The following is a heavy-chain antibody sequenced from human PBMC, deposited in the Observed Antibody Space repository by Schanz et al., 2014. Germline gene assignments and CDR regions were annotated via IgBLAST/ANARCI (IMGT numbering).Heavy chain of an antibody. V-gene: IGHV3-23*01. J-gene: IGHJ4*02. CDR1: GLIFSSYA. CDR2: INTGVNT. CDR3: ARVDSSGYFFDN. D-gene: IGHD3-22*01. Sequence: EVQLLESGGGLVQPGGSLKLSCAASGLIFSSYAMSWVRQAPGKGLEWVSAINTGVNTYYADSVRGRFTMSRDNSKNTVHLQMSSLRVEDTAVYYCARVDSSGYFFDNWGQGTRVTVSS.